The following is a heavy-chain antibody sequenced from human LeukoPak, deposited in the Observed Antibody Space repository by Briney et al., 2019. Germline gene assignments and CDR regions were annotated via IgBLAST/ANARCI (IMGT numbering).Heavy chain of an antibody. Sequence: SVKVSCKASGGTFISYAISWVRQAPGQGLEWMGGIIPIFGTANYAQKFQGRVTITADESTSTAYMELSSLRSEDTAVYYCAATNTGYCSGGSCSGGFDYWGQGTLVTVSS. CDR1: GGTFISYA. CDR2: IIPIFGTA. J-gene: IGHJ4*02. CDR3: AATNTGYCSGGSCSGGFDY. V-gene: IGHV1-69*01. D-gene: IGHD2-15*01.